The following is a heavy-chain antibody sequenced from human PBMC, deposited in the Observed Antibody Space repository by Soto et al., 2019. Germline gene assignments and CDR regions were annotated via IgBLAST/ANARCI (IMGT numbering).Heavy chain of an antibody. V-gene: IGHV3-30-3*01. CDR2: ISYDGSNK. CDR1: GFTFSSYA. Sequence: QVQLVESGGGVVQPGRSLRLSCAASGFTFSSYAMHWVRQAPGKGLEWVAVISYDGSNKYYADSVKGRFTISRDNSKNTLYLQMNSLRAEDTAVYYCARDYYGSGSYYSSHFDDWGQGTLVTVSS. CDR3: ARDYYGSGSYYSSHFDD. J-gene: IGHJ4*02. D-gene: IGHD3-10*01.